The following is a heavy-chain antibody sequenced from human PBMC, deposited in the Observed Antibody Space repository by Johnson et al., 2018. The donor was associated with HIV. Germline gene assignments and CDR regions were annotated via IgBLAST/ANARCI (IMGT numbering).Heavy chain of an antibody. V-gene: IGHV3-20*04. CDR2: INWNGGNI. CDR3: ARDWSPWGIVGALGAFDI. CDR1: GFSFDDYG. Sequence: EMQLVESGGGVVQPGGSLRLSCAAYGFSFDDYGMSWVRQVPGKGLEWVSGINWNGGNIGYVDSVKGRCTISRDNAKNSLYLQMNSLRAEDTALYYCARDWSPWGIVGALGAFDIWGQGTMVTVSS. J-gene: IGHJ3*02. D-gene: IGHD1-26*01.